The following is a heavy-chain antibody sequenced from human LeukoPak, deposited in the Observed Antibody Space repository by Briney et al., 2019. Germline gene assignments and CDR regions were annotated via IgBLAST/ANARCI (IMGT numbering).Heavy chain of an antibody. CDR1: GFTFNSYW. D-gene: IGHD2-2*01. Sequence: GGCLRLSCAASGFTFNSYWMSWVRQAPGKGLEWVANIKQDGSEKYYVDSVKGRFTISRDNAKNSLYLQMNSLRAEDTAVYYCARESGEFGLGYQLDPWGQGTLVSVSS. J-gene: IGHJ5*02. CDR2: IKQDGSEK. CDR3: ARESGEFGLGYQLDP. V-gene: IGHV3-7*03.